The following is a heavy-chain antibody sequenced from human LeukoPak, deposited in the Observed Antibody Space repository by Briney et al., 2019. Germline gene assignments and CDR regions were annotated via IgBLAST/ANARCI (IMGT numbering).Heavy chain of an antibody. D-gene: IGHD1-26*01. Sequence: ASVKVSCKASGYIFTTYGISWVRQAPGQGLEWMGWISGYNDDTNYAQKLQGRVTMTTDTSTSTAYMELRSLTSDDTAVYYCARDHGFSGGSYFDTFDIWGRGAMVTVSS. CDR2: ISGYNDDT. V-gene: IGHV1-18*01. J-gene: IGHJ3*02. CDR1: GYIFTTYG. CDR3: ARDHGFSGGSYFDTFDI.